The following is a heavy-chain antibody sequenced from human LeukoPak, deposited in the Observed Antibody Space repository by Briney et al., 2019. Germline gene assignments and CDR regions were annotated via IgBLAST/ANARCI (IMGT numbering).Heavy chain of an antibody. J-gene: IGHJ4*02. Sequence: GGSLRLTCAASGFTFSSYGMHWVRQAPGKGLEWVAVIWYDGSNKYYADSVTGRFTISRDNSKNTLYLQMNSLRAEDTAVYYCCRTNGSGSYWFVDYWGQGTLVTVSS. V-gene: IGHV3-33*01. CDR3: CRTNGSGSYWFVDY. CDR2: IWYDGSNK. CDR1: GFTFSSYG. D-gene: IGHD3-10*01.